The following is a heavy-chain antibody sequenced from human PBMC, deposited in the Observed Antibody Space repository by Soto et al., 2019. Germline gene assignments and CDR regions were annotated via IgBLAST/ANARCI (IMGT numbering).Heavy chain of an antibody. D-gene: IGHD3-22*01. Sequence: GGSLRLSCAASGFTFSDYYMSWIRQAPGKGLEWASYISSSDDIIYYADSVKGRFTISRDNAKNSLYLQMNSLRAEDTAVYFCARDLGYYDSSGYFDYWGQGTRVTVSS. CDR2: ISSSDDII. CDR1: GFTFSDYY. J-gene: IGHJ4*02. V-gene: IGHV3-11*01. CDR3: ARDLGYYDSSGYFDY.